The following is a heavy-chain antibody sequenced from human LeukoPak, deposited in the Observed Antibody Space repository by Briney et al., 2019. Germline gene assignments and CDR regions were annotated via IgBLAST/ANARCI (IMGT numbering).Heavy chain of an antibody. CDR1: GGSFSGYH. CDR2: INHSGST. V-gene: IGHV4-34*01. CDR3: ARGGLFTRNYLDY. Sequence: SETLSLTCAVYGGSFSGYHWSWIRQPPGKGLEWIGEINHSGSTNYNPSLKSRVTISVDTSKNQFSLKLSSVTAADTAVYYCARGGLFTRNYLDYWGQGTLVTVSS. J-gene: IGHJ4*02.